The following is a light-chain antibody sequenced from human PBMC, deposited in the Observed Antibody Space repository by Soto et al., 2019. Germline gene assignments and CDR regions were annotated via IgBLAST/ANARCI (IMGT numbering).Light chain of an antibody. CDR1: QSISSY. Sequence: DIQMTQSPSSLSASVGDRVTITRRASQSISSYLNWFQQKPGKAPKLLIYAASSLRSEVPSRFSGCGSGTDFTLTISSLQPEYFATYYCQQCYITPYSFGQGTELEI. J-gene: IGKJ2*01. V-gene: IGKV1-39*01. CDR2: AAS. CDR3: QQCYITPYS.